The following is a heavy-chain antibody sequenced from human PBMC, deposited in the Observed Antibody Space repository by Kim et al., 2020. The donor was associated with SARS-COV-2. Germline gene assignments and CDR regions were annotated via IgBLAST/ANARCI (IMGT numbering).Heavy chain of an antibody. D-gene: IGHD2-21*01. V-gene: IGHV4-30-4*01. CDR2: IYYSGST. CDR1: GGSISSGDYY. Sequence: SETLSLTCTVSGGSISSGDYYWSWIRQPPGKGLEWIGYIYYSGSTYYNPSLKSRVTISVDTSKNQFSLKLSSVTAADTAVYYCAREGGGVSRGGDDGKDAFDIWGQGTMVTVSS. J-gene: IGHJ3*02. CDR3: AREGGGVSRGGDDGKDAFDI.